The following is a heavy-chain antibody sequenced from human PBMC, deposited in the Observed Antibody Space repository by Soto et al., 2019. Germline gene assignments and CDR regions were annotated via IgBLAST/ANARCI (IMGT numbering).Heavy chain of an antibody. CDR3: AKGSIEYSASVDN. V-gene: IGHV3-23*01. J-gene: IGHJ4*02. D-gene: IGHD5-12*01. Sequence: EVQLLESGGGLVQPGGSLRLSCAASGFSFSSYAMVWDRQAPGKGLEWVSVISARGGSSYFAGSVKGRFTISRDNSKNVLSLEMNSLRAEDTAIYFCAKGSIEYSASVDNWGQGTLVLVSS. CDR1: GFSFSSYA. CDR2: ISARGGSS.